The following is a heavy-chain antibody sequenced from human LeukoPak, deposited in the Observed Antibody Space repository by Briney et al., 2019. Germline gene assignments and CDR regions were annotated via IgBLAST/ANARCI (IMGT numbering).Heavy chain of an antibody. CDR2: ISGSGGST. V-gene: IGHV3-23*01. J-gene: IGHJ4*02. Sequence: GGSLRLSCAASGFTFSSYAMSWVRQAPGKGLEWVSAISGSGGSTYYADSVKGRFTISRDNSKNTLYLQMNSLRAEDTAVYYCARHAGGISATGTRPFDYWGQGTLVTVSS. CDR1: GFTFSSYA. CDR3: ARHAGGISATGTRPFDY. D-gene: IGHD6-13*01.